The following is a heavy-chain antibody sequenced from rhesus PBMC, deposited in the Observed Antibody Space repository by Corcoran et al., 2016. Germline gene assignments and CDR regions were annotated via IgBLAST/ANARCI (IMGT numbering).Heavy chain of an antibody. CDR2: IYGSGSST. Sequence: LQLQESGPGLVKPSATLSLTCAVSGGSLSSRYWSWLRPAPGKGLEWIGYIYGSGSSTNYNPSLKSRVTLSVDTSKNQLSLKLSSVTAADTAVYYCARKANWGYYFDYWGQGVLVTVSS. V-gene: IGHV4-169*01. CDR1: GGSLSSRY. D-gene: IGHD7-45*01. J-gene: IGHJ4*01. CDR3: ARKANWGYYFDY.